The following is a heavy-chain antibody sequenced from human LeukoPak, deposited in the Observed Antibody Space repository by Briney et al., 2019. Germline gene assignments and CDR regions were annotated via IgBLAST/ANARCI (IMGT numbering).Heavy chain of an antibody. Sequence: SVKVSCKASGGTFSSYAISWVRQAPGHGLEWMGGIIPIFGTANYAQKFQGRVTITTDESTSTAYMELSSLRSEDTAVYYCARGETGGAIYYYYYYMDVWGKGTTVTVSS. CDR1: GGTFSSYA. J-gene: IGHJ6*03. CDR3: ARGETGGAIYYYYYYMDV. D-gene: IGHD3-10*01. V-gene: IGHV1-69*05. CDR2: IIPIFGTA.